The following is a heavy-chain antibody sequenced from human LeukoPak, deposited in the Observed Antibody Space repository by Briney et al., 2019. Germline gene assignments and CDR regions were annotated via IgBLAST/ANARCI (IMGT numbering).Heavy chain of an antibody. J-gene: IGHJ3*02. CDR1: GYTFTSYG. D-gene: IGHD3-16*02. Sequence: ASVKVSCKASGYTFTSYGISWVRQAPGQGLERMGWISAYNGNTNYAQKLQGRVTMTTDTSTSTAYMELRSLRSDDTAVYYCARDLYYDYVWGSYRYPPDAFDIWGQGTMVTVSS. CDR3: ARDLYYDYVWGSYRYPPDAFDI. CDR2: ISAYNGNT. V-gene: IGHV1-18*01.